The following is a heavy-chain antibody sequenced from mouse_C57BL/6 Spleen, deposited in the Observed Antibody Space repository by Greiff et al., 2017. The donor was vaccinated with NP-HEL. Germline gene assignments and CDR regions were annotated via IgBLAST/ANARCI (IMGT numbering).Heavy chain of an antibody. CDR3: AKPGSNSWYFDV. CDR1: GFSLTSYG. J-gene: IGHJ1*03. Sequence: VQRVESGPGLVAPSQSLSITCTVSGFSLTSYGVSWVRQPPGKGLEWLGVIWGDGSTNYTSALISRLSISKDNSQSQVFLKLNSLQTDDTATYYCAKPGSNSWYFDVWGTGTTVTVSS. CDR2: IWGDGST. V-gene: IGHV2-3*01. D-gene: IGHD2-5*01.